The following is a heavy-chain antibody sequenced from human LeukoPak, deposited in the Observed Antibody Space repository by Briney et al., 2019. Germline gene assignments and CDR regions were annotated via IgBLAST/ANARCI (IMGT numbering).Heavy chain of an antibody. CDR1: GGTFSSYA. V-gene: IGHV1-69*04. Sequence: GASVKVSCKASGGTFSSYAINWVRQAPGQGLEWMGRIIPILGIANYAQKFQGRVTITADKSTSTAYMELSSLRSEDTAVYFCASGSGSYSEYFQHWGQGTLVTVSS. D-gene: IGHD1-26*01. CDR3: ASGSGSYSEYFQH. CDR2: IIPILGIA. J-gene: IGHJ1*01.